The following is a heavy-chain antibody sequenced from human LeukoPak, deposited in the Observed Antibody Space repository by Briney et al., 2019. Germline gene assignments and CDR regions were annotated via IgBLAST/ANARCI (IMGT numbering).Heavy chain of an antibody. CDR2: INHSGST. D-gene: IGHD6-19*01. V-gene: IGHV4-34*01. Sequence: SETLSLTCAVYGGSFSGYYWSWIRQPPGKGLEWIGEINHSGSTNYNPSLKSRVTISVDKSKNQFSLKLSSVTAADTAVYYCARGVIAVAGTGKKKYYFDYWAREPWSPSPQ. J-gene: IGHJ4*02. CDR3: ARGVIAVAGTGKKKYYFDY. CDR1: GGSFSGYY.